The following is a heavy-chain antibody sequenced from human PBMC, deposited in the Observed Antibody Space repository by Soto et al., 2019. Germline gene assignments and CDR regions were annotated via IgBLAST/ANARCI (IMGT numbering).Heavy chain of an antibody. D-gene: IGHD1-26*01. CDR1: GGSISSGGYY. V-gene: IGHV4-31*03. Sequence: QVQLQESGPGLVKPSQTLSLTCTVSGGSISSGGYYWSWIRQHPGKGLEGIGYIYYSGSTYYNPSLTSRVTISVDTSKNQFSLKLSSVTAADTAVYYCARAEWELPYWYFDLWGRGTLVTVSS. J-gene: IGHJ2*01. CDR3: ARAEWELPYWYFDL. CDR2: IYYSGST.